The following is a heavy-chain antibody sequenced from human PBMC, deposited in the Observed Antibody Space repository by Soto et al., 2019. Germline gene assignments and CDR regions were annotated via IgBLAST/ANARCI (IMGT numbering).Heavy chain of an antibody. CDR3: ARERKNSSGWYFFDY. D-gene: IGHD6-19*01. V-gene: IGHV4-39*02. Sequence: SETLSLTCTVSGASISTSSYFWGWIRQPPGKGLEWIGNIYYSGSTYYNPSLKSRVTISVDTSKNQFSLKLSSVTAADTAVYYCARERKNSSGWYFFDYWGQGTLVTVSS. CDR2: IYYSGST. CDR1: GASISTSSYF. J-gene: IGHJ4*02.